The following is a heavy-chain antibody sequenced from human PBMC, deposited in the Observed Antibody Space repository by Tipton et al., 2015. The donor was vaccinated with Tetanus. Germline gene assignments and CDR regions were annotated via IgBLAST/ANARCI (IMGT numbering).Heavy chain of an antibody. CDR3: ADAGFLPTNFGRGMDV. Sequence: SLRLSCAASGFTFSSYAMSWVRQAPGKGLEWVSAISGSGGSTYYADSVKGRFTISRDNAKNSLYLQMNSLRAEDTAVYYCADAGFLPTNFGRGMDVWGQGTTVTVSS. CDR1: GFTFSSYA. CDR2: ISGSGGST. D-gene: IGHD3-3*01. J-gene: IGHJ6*02. V-gene: IGHV3-23*01.